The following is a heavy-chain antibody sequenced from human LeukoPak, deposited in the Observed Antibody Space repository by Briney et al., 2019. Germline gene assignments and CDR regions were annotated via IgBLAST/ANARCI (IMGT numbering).Heavy chain of an antibody. V-gene: IGHV1-69*05. CDR3: ARVSMIVVGSAFDI. J-gene: IGHJ3*02. Sequence: SVKVSCKAFGGTFSSYAISWVRQAPGQGLEWMGRIIPIFGTANYAQKFQGRVTITTDESTSTAYMELSSLRSEDTAVYYCARVSMIVVGSAFDIWGQGTMVTVSS. CDR2: IIPIFGTA. D-gene: IGHD3-22*01. CDR1: GGTFSSYA.